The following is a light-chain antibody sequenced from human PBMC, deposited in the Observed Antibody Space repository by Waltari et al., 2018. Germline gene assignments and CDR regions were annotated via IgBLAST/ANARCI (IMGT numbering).Light chain of an antibody. J-gene: IGKJ2*01. CDR3: QQSFSIPYT. CDR2: GAS. Sequence: EIVLTQSPGTLSLSPGERATLSCRATESVPANYLAWYQQKPGQAPRLLISGASSRATGIPDRFSGRGSGTDFTLTVSSLQPEDFTTYYCQQSFSIPYTFGQGTKVEL. V-gene: IGKV3-20*01. CDR1: ESVPANY.